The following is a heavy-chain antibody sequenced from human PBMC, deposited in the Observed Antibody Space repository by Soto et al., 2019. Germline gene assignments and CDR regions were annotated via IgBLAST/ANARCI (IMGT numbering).Heavy chain of an antibody. CDR3: AQDSVRYCSGGSCYLFDY. J-gene: IGHJ4*02. Sequence: QVQLVESGGGVVQPGRSLRLSCAASGFTFSSYGMHWVRQAPGKGLEWVAVISYDGSNKYYADSVKGRFTISRDNSKKTLYLQRNSLRAEDTDVYYCAQDSVRYCSGGSCYLFDYWGQGTLVTVSS. V-gene: IGHV3-30*18. CDR1: GFTFSSYG. D-gene: IGHD2-15*01. CDR2: ISYDGSNK.